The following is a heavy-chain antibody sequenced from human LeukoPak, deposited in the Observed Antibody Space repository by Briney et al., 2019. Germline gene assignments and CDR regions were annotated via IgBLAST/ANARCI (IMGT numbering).Heavy chain of an antibody. CDR1: GFIFSDYV. Sequence: GGSLRLSCAGSGFIFSDYVMSWVRQAPGKGLEWVSGSGTGGRTYYADSVKGRFTISRDNSKKTVFLQMDGLRAEDTAVYYCAKTLADPWGQGTLVTVSS. V-gene: IGHV3-23*01. J-gene: IGHJ5*02. CDR3: AKTLADP. CDR2: SGTGGRT.